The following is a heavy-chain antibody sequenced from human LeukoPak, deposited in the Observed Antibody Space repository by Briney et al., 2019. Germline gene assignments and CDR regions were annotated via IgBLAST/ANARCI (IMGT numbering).Heavy chain of an antibody. CDR1: GFTFSSYW. CDR2: IHSDGGTT. J-gene: IGHJ5*02. CDR3: ARASSTSCYH. D-gene: IGHD2-2*01. Sequence: GGSLRLSCAASGFTFSSYWMHWVRQAPGKGLVWVSRIHSDGGTTSYADSVKGRFTISRDNAKNTLYLQMNSLRAEDTAVYYCARASSTSCYHWGQGTLVTVSS. V-gene: IGHV3-74*01.